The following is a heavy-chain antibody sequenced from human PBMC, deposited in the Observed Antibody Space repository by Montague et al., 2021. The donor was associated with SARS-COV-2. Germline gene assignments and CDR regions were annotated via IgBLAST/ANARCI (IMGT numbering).Heavy chain of an antibody. Sequence: SETRSLTCAVYGGAVSGYSWSGIRQAPGKGLEWVGEINHSGSTNYNPSLKSRVTISVDTSKNQFSLRLSSVTAADTAVYYCARRSRVVTAIWALRTSLTSWFEPWGQGTLVTVSS. V-gene: IGHV4-34*01. CDR1: GGAVSGYS. D-gene: IGHD2-21*02. CDR3: ARRSRVVTAIWALRTSLTSWFEP. CDR2: INHSGST. J-gene: IGHJ5*02.